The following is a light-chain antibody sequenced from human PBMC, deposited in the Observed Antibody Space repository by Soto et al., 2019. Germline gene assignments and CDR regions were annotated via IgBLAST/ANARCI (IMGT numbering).Light chain of an antibody. Sequence: EIVLTQSPATLSLSPGERATLSCRASQSVSSYLAWYQQKPGQAPRLLIYDASNRATGIPARFSGSGSGTAFTLTISSLEPEDFAVYYCQQRKVFGPGTKVDIK. V-gene: IGKV3-11*01. CDR1: QSVSSY. J-gene: IGKJ3*01. CDR3: QQRKV. CDR2: DAS.